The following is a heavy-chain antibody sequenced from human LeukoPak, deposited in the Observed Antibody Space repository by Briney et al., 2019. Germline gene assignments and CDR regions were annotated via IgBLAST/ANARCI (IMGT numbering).Heavy chain of an antibody. CDR3: ARDSEYCSGGSCYAYQGFFDY. V-gene: IGHV3-30*04. D-gene: IGHD2-15*01. CDR2: ISYDGSNK. CDR1: GFTFSSYA. Sequence: PGGSLRLSCAASGFTFSSYAIHWVRQAPGKGLEWVAVISYDGSNKYYADSVKGRFTISRDNSKNTLYLQMNSLRAEDTAVYYCARDSEYCSGGSCYAYQGFFDYWGQGTLVTVSS. J-gene: IGHJ4*02.